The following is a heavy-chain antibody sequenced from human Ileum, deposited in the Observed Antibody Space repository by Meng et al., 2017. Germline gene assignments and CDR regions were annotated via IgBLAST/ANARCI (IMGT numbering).Heavy chain of an antibody. CDR3: ARHGGYSQDF. V-gene: IGHV4-39*07. D-gene: IGHD4-23*01. Sequence: QVPLPGSGPGRVWPSATLSLPCTVPGGSVSSGSYYWSWVRQPPGKGLEWIGQISHSGSAYYNPSLKSRVTMSVDKSKSQFSLMLTSVTAADTAIYYCARHGGYSQDFWGQGTLVTVSS. CDR1: GGSVSSGSYY. J-gene: IGHJ4*02. CDR2: ISHSGSA.